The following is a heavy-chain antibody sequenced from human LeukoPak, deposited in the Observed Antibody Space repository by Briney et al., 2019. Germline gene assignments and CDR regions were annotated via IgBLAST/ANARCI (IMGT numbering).Heavy chain of an antibody. CDR3: ARFSAMYAFDI. CDR2: IYHSGST. V-gene: IGHV4-38-2*01. Sequence: PSETLSLTCAVSGYSISSGYYWGWIRQPPGKGLEWIGSIYHSGSTYYNPSLKSRVTISVDTSENQFSLKLSSVTAADTAVYYCARFSAMYAFDIWGQGTMVTVSS. CDR1: GYSISSGYY. J-gene: IGHJ3*02. D-gene: IGHD2-2*01.